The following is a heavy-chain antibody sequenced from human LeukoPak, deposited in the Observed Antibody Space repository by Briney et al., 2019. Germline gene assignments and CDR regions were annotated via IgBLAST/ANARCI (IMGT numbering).Heavy chain of an antibody. J-gene: IGHJ4*02. V-gene: IGHV1-46*01. D-gene: IGHD3-3*01. CDR3: ARGTYDFWSGYYPIDY. CDR1: GYTFTSYY. CDR2: INPSGGST. Sequence: GASVKVSCKASGYTFTSYYMHWVRQAPGQGLEWMGIINPSGGSTSYAQKFQGRVTMTRDTSTSTVYMELSSLRSEDTAVYYCARGTYDFWSGYYPIDYWGQGTLVTVSS.